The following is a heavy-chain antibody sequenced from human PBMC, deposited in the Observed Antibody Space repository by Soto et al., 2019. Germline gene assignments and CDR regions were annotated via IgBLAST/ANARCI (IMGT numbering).Heavy chain of an antibody. Sequence: GESLKISCKGSGYSFTSYWIGWVRQMPGKGLEWMGIIYPGDSDTRYSPSFQGQVTISADKSISTAYLQWSSLKASDTAMYYCARADSSSLGYYGMDVWGQGTTVTVSS. CDR2: IYPGDSDT. V-gene: IGHV5-51*01. D-gene: IGHD6-6*01. J-gene: IGHJ6*02. CDR1: GYSFTSYW. CDR3: ARADSSSLGYYGMDV.